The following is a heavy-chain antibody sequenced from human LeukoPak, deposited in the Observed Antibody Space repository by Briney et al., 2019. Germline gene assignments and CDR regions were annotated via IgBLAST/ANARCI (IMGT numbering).Heavy chain of an antibody. Sequence: PLETLSLTCTVSGGSLSGYYWSWVRQPPGKGLEWIGRIYTSGGTKYNPSLTSRVTIPSDTSKNRFSLMFSSVPASATTVSSFARRELVSMVSLDYWGQGTLVTVSS. CDR1: GGSLSGYY. D-gene: IGHD4/OR15-4a*01. CDR2: IYTSGGT. J-gene: IGHJ4*02. V-gene: IGHV4-4*07. CDR3: ARRELVSMVSLDY.